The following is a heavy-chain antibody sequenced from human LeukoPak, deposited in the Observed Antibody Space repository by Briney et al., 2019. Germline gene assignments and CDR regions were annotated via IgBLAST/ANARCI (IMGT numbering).Heavy chain of an antibody. CDR3: ARVLHKRNYDSSGFYVY. V-gene: IGHV3-9*01. CDR1: GFTFDDYA. CDR2: ISPSGDST. J-gene: IGHJ4*02. Sequence: GGSLRLSCAASGFTFDDYAMHWVRQAPGKGLEWVSAISPSGDSTSYADSLKGRFTISRDNANNSLYLQMNSLRAEDTAVYYCARVLHKRNYDSSGFYVYWGQGTLVTVSS. D-gene: IGHD3-22*01.